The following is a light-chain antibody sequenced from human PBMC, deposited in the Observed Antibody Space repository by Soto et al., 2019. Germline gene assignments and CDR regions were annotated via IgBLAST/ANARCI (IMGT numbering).Light chain of an antibody. CDR2: AAS. CDR3: QQSYSTPLT. Sequence: DIQMTQSPSSLSASGGDRVTITCRASQSISSYLNWYQQKPGKAPKRLIYAASSLQSGVPSRFSGSGSGTDFTLTISSLQPEDFATYYCQQSYSTPLTFGAGPKV. J-gene: IGKJ4*01. V-gene: IGKV1-39*01. CDR1: QSISSY.